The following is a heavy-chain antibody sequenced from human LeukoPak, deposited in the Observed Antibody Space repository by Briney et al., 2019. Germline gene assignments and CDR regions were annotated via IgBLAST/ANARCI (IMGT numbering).Heavy chain of an antibody. D-gene: IGHD4-17*01. CDR2: INHSGST. Sequence: SETLSLTCAVYGGSFSGYYWSWIRQPPGKGLEWIGEINHSGSTNYNPSLKSRVTISVDTSKNQFSLKLSSMTAADTAVYYCARQKMTTVTVFDAFDIWGQGTMVTVSS. V-gene: IGHV4-34*01. CDR3: ARQKMTTVTVFDAFDI. J-gene: IGHJ3*02. CDR1: GGSFSGYY.